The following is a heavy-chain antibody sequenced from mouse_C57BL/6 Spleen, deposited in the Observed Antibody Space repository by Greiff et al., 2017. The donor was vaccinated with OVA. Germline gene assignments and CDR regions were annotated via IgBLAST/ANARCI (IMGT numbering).Heavy chain of an antibody. CDR3: ARGDYYGSSPVAY. CDR1: GYTFTSYW. V-gene: IGHV1-61*01. Sequence: QVQLQQPGAELVRPGSSVKLSCKASGYTFTSYWMDWVKQRPGQGLEWIGNIYPSDSATHYNQKFKDKATLTVDKSSSTAYMQLSSLTSEDSAVYYCARGDYYGSSPVAYWGQGTLVTVSA. J-gene: IGHJ3*01. D-gene: IGHD1-1*01. CDR2: IYPSDSAT.